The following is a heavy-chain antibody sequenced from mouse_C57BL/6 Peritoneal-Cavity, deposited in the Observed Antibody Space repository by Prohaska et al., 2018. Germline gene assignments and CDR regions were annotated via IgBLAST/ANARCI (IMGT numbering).Heavy chain of an antibody. CDR2: INPNYGTT. CDR1: GYSFTDYN. D-gene: IGHD1-1*01. CDR3: ARNYGSSYEAWFAY. J-gene: IGHJ3*01. Sequence: EFQLQQSGPELVKPGASVRISCKASGYSFTDYNMNLVKQSNGKSLEWIGVINPNYGTTSYNQKFKGKATLTVDQSASTAYMQLNSLTSEDSAVYYCARNYGSSYEAWFAYWGQGTLATVSA. V-gene: IGHV1-39*01.